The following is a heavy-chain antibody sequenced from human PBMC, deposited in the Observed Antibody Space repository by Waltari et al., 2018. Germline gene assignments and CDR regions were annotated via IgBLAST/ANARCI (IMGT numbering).Heavy chain of an antibody. CDR3: ATGPIHTGIYNDYFDY. CDR2: VETEDGET. D-gene: IGHD1-26*01. Sequence: QVQLVQSGAEVRKPGASVKVSCKVSGYTLSELSMHWVRQTPAKGLEWMGGVETEDGETIDAQRFQVRVTMTEDSSTDTGYMELSSLRAEDTAGYDCATGPIHTGIYNDYFDYWGQGTLVTVSS. J-gene: IGHJ4*02. V-gene: IGHV1-24*01. CDR1: GYTLSELS.